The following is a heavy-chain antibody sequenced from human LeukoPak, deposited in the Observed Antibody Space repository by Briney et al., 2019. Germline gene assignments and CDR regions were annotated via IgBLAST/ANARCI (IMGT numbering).Heavy chain of an antibody. CDR3: ASYYDSSGPDY. Sequence: PGGSLRLSCKASGLIFSNDFMHWVRQAPGKGLEWVADVSSDGSNKYYADSVKGRFTISRDNSKNTLYLQMNSLRAEDTAVYYCASYYDSSGPDYWGQGTLVTVSS. J-gene: IGHJ4*02. D-gene: IGHD3-22*01. CDR1: GLIFSNDF. V-gene: IGHV3-30*04. CDR2: VSSDGSNK.